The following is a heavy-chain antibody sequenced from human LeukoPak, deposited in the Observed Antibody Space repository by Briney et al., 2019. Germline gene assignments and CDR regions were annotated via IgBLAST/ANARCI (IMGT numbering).Heavy chain of an antibody. CDR1: GFTFSDYY. CDR2: ISSSGSTI. Sequence: GGSLRLSCAASGFTFSDYYMSWIRQAPGKGLEWVSYISSSGSTIYYADSVKGRFAISRDNAKNSLYLQMNSLRAEDTAVYYCARGTRLLWFGEYYFDHWGQGTLVTVSS. D-gene: IGHD3-10*01. V-gene: IGHV3-11*01. CDR3: ARGTRLLWFGEYYFDH. J-gene: IGHJ4*02.